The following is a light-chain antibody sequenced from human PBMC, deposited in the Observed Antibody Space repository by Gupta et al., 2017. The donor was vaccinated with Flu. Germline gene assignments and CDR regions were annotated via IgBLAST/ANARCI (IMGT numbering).Light chain of an antibody. CDR1: QSVSSN. CDR2: GAS. Sequence: ELVLTQSPATLSVSPGERATLSCRASQSVSSNLAWYQQKPGQAPRLLIYGASTRATGIPARFSGSGSGTEFTLTISSLQSEDFAVYYCQQYNNWPPLTFGGGNKVEIK. V-gene: IGKV3-15*01. CDR3: QQYNNWPPLT. J-gene: IGKJ4*01.